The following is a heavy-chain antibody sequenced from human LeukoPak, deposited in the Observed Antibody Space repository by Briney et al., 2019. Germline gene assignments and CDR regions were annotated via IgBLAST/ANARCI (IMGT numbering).Heavy chain of an antibody. CDR2: IYYSGST. V-gene: IGHV4-59*08. J-gene: IGHJ4*02. Sequence: SETLSLTCTVSGGSISSYYWSWIRQPPGKGLEWIGYIYYSGSTNYNPSLKSRVTISEDTSKNQFSLKLSSVTAADTAVYYCARHNEEYYFDYWGQGTLVTVSS. CDR1: GGSISSYY. D-gene: IGHD1-1*01. CDR3: ARHNEEYYFDY.